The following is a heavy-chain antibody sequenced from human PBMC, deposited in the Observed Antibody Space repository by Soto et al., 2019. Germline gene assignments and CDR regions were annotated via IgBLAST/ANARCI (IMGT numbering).Heavy chain of an antibody. J-gene: IGHJ4*02. V-gene: IGHV3-23*01. CDR3: AKVSSSWYAGFFDL. CDR1: GFTFSSHA. D-gene: IGHD6-13*01. CDR2: LSDSGGST. Sequence: VQLLESGGGLVQPGGSLRLSCQASGFTFSSHAMTWVRQAPGKGLEWVSGLSDSGGSTYYADSVKGRFTISRDNSMNTLYLQMNTLRAEDTAVYYCAKVSSSWYAGFFDLWGQGTLVTVSS.